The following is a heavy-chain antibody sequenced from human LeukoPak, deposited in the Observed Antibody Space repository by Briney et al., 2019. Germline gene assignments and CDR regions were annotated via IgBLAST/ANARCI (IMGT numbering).Heavy chain of an antibody. V-gene: IGHV3-15*01. D-gene: IGHD2-15*01. J-gene: IGHJ4*02. CDR1: GFTFSDAG. CDR2: IKSKIDGGTI. CDR3: TTRRQDGW. Sequence: GGSLRLSCVASGFTFSDAGMSWVRQAPGKGLEWVGRIKSKIDGGTIDYAAPVKGRFTISRDDSRNTLYLQMNSLKTEDTAVYYCTTRRQDGWWGQGTLVTVSS.